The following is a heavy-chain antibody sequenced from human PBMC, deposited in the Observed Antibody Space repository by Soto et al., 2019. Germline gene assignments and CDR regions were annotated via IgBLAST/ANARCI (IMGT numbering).Heavy chain of an antibody. CDR2: INAGNGNT. J-gene: IGHJ5*02. Sequence: GASVKVSCKASGYTFTSYAMHWVCQAPGQRLEWMGWINAGNGNTKYSQKFQGRVTITRDTSASTAYMELSSLRSEDTAVYYCARSYCSSTSCSLIGWLDPWGQGTLVTVSS. D-gene: IGHD2-2*01. V-gene: IGHV1-3*01. CDR1: GYTFTSYA. CDR3: ARSYCSSTSCSLIGWLDP.